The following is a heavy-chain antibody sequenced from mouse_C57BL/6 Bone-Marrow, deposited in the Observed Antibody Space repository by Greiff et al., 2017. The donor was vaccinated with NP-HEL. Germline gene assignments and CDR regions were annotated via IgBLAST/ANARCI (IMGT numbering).Heavy chain of an antibody. V-gene: IGHV1-4*01. Sequence: QVQLQQSGAELARPGASVKMSCKASGYTFTSYTMHWVKQRPGQGLEWIGYINPSSGYTKYTQKFKDKATLTADKSSSTAYMQLSSLTSEDSAVYYCAPTVVAPLDYWGEGTTLTVSS. D-gene: IGHD1-1*01. J-gene: IGHJ2*01. CDR3: APTVVAPLDY. CDR2: INPSSGYT. CDR1: GYTFTSYT.